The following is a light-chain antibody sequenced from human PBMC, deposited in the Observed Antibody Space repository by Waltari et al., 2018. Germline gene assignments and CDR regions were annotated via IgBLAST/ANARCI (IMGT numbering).Light chain of an antibody. V-gene: IGKV3-11*01. CDR3: QQRSNWPRT. Sequence: EIVLTQSPAPLSLSPGERATLSCRASQSVISYLAWYQQKPDQAPRPLFYDASNRATGIPARFSGSGSGTDFTLTISSLEPEDFAVYYCQQRSNWPRTFGQGTKVEIK. CDR2: DAS. CDR1: QSVISY. J-gene: IGKJ1*01.